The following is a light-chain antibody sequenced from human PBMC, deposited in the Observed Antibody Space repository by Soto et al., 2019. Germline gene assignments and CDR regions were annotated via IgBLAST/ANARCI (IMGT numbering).Light chain of an antibody. Sequence: DIQMTQSPSTLSASVGDRVTITCRASQSISSWLAWYQQKPGKAPKLLIYKASSLESGVPSRFSGSGSGTEITLTISILQPDDFATYYCQQYNSYSRTFGQGTKVEIK. CDR3: QQYNSYSRT. CDR2: KAS. CDR1: QSISSW. J-gene: IGKJ1*01. V-gene: IGKV1-5*03.